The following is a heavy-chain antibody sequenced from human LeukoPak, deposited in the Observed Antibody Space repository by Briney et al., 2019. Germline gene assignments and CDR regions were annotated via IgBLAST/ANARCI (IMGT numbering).Heavy chain of an antibody. CDR1: GGSIISNNW. V-gene: IGHV4-4*02. CDR2: IYHSGTA. J-gene: IGHJ3*01. Sequence: PSGTLSLTCTVFGGSIISNNWWNWVRRPPGKGLEWIGEIYHSGTANYNSSLKSRVTISVDKSRNQLSLKLTAVTAADTALYYCARDLGTIGATGLWGQGTMVTVSS. CDR3: ARDLGTIGATGL. D-gene: IGHD6-13*01.